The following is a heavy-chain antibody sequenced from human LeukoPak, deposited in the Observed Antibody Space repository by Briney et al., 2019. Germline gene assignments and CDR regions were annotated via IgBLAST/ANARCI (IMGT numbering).Heavy chain of an antibody. Sequence: PGGSLRLSCAASGFTFSSYWMSWVRQAPWKVREWVANITQDGSEKYYVDSVKGRFTISRDNAKNSLYLQMNSLRAEDTAVYYCAREEYQLPSDYWGQGTLVTVSS. CDR1: GFTFSSYW. D-gene: IGHD2-2*01. V-gene: IGHV3-7*01. J-gene: IGHJ4*02. CDR2: ITQDGSEK. CDR3: AREEYQLPSDY.